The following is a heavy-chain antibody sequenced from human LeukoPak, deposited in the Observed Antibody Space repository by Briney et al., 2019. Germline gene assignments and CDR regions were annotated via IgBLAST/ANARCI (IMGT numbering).Heavy chain of an antibody. D-gene: IGHD6-13*01. J-gene: IGHJ4*02. V-gene: IGHV1-2*04. CDR1: GYTFTGYY. CDR2: INPNSGGT. CDR3: ARGGAAAGMVDYYFDY. Sequence: ASVKVSCKASGYTFTGYYMHWVRQAPGQGLEWKGWINPNSGGTNYAQKFQGWVTMTRDTSISTAYMELSRLRSDDTAVYYCARGGAAAGMVDYYFDYWGQGTLVTASS.